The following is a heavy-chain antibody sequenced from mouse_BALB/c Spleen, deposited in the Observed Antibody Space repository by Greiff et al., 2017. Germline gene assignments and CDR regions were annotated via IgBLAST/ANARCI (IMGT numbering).Heavy chain of an antibody. CDR1: GYSITSDYA. V-gene: IGHV3-2*02. D-gene: IGHD1-1*01. CDR3: ARDYGSSYPFAY. Sequence: EVKLVESGPGLVKPSQSLSLTCTVTGYSITSDYAWNWIRPFPGNKLEWMGYISYSGSTSYNPSLKSRISITRDTSKNQFFLQLNSVTTEDTATYYCARDYGSSYPFAYWGQGTLVTVSA. CDR2: ISYSGST. J-gene: IGHJ3*01.